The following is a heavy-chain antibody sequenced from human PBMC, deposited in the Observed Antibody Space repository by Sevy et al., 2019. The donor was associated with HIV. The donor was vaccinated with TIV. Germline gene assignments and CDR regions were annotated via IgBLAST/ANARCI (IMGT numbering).Heavy chain of an antibody. D-gene: IGHD2-2*01. CDR1: GFIFSGYV. CDR3: AGISSIVVLVHI. Sequence: GGSLRLSCATSGFIFSGYVMSWVRQAPGKGLEWVSGINGSGGSTYYADSVKGRFTISRDNSKNMLYLQMDSLRVEDTAVYYCAGISSIVVLVHIWGQGTMVTVSS. CDR2: INGSGGST. V-gene: IGHV3-23*01. J-gene: IGHJ3*02.